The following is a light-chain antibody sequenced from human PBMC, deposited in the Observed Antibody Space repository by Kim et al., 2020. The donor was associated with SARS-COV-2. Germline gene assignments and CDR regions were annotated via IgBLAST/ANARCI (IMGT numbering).Light chain of an antibody. V-gene: IGKV3D-7*01. J-gene: IGKJ2*01. Sequence: GERATLSWRASQSVSSSYFTWYQQNPGQAPRLLVYGPSTRATSIPARFSGSGSGTDFTLTISSLQPEDFAVYYCQQDYNFTFGQGTKLEI. CDR2: GPS. CDR3: QQDYNFT. CDR1: QSVSSSY.